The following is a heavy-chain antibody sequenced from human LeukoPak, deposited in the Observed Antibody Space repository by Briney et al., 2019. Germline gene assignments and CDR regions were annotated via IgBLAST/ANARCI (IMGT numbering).Heavy chain of an antibody. V-gene: IGHV1-2*02. J-gene: IGHJ4*02. Sequence: ASLKVSCKASGYTFTGYYMHWVRQAPGQGLEWMGWINPNSGGTNYAQKFQARVTMTRDTSISTAYMELSRLRSDDTAVYYCARGLRREQQLLRAFDDWGQGTLVTVSS. CDR3: ARGLRREQQLLRAFDD. CDR2: INPNSGGT. CDR1: GYTFTGYY. D-gene: IGHD6-13*01.